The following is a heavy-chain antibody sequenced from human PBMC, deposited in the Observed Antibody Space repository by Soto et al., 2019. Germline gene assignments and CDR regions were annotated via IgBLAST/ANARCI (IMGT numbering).Heavy chain of an antibody. V-gene: IGHV1-8*01. CDR1: GYTFSRYD. Sequence: GASVKVSCKASGYTFSRYDINWVRQATGQGLDWMGWMNRNSGNTAYAQKFQGRVTMTRNTTISTAYMELSRLRSEDTAVYYCARAGITMIVDNSEWYYYYGMDVWGQGTTVTVSS. D-gene: IGHD3-22*01. CDR2: MNRNSGNT. J-gene: IGHJ6*02. CDR3: ARAGITMIVDNSEWYYYYGMDV.